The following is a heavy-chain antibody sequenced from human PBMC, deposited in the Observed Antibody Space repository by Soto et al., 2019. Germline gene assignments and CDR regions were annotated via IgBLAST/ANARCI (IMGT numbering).Heavy chain of an antibody. J-gene: IGHJ3*02. D-gene: IGHD3-3*01. CDR1: GFTFSSYA. V-gene: IGHV3-66*01. Sequence: GGSLRLSCAASGFTFSSYAMHWVRQAPGKGLEWVSVIYSGGSTYYADSVKGRFTISRDNSKNTLYLQMNSLRAEDTAVYYCARDRSTIYAFDIWGPGTMVTVSS. CDR3: ARDRSTIYAFDI. CDR2: IYSGGST.